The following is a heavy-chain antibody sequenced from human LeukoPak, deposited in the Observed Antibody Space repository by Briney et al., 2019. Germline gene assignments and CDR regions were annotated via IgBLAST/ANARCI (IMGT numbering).Heavy chain of an antibody. Sequence: GGSLRLSCAASGFSFSSYAVSWVRQAPGKGLEWVSGISDGGSRTYYADSVKGRFTISRDDSRNTLYLQMNSLRAEDTAVYYCAKVQLGIGVDYWGQGTLVTVSS. D-gene: IGHD7-27*01. CDR1: GFSFSSYA. J-gene: IGHJ4*02. V-gene: IGHV3-23*01. CDR2: ISDGGSRT. CDR3: AKVQLGIGVDY.